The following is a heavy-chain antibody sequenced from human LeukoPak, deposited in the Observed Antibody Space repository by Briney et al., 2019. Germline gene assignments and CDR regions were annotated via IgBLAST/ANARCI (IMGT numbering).Heavy chain of an antibody. J-gene: IGHJ4*02. V-gene: IGHV3-30-3*01. CDR3: ARASDLYFGY. CDR2: ISYDGSNK. CDR1: GFTFSSYA. Sequence: PGGSLRLSCAASGFTFSSYAMHWVRQAPGKGLEWVAVISYDGSNKYYADSVKGRFTISRDNSKNTLYLQMNSLRAEDTAVYYCARASDLYFGYWGQGILVTVSS.